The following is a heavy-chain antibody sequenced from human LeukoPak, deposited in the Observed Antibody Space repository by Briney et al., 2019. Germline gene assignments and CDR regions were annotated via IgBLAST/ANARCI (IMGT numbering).Heavy chain of an antibody. CDR2: FDPEDGET. J-gene: IGHJ4*02. CDR3: ATSQGIGDFADY. CDR1: GYTLTELS. V-gene: IGHV1-24*01. Sequence: GPVKVSCKVSGYTLTELSMHWVRQAPGKGLEWMGGFDPEDGETIYAQKFQGGVTMTEDTSTDTAYMELSSLRSEDTAVYYCATSQGIGDFADYWGQGTLVTVSS. D-gene: IGHD2-15*01.